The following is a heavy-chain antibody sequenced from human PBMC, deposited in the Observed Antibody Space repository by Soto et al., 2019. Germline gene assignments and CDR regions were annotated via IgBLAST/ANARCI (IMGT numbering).Heavy chain of an antibody. CDR3: ARQKNGDYYGSYYYMDV. J-gene: IGHJ6*03. CDR1: GGSISSYS. CDR2: IYYSGST. Sequence: SETLSLTCTVSGGSISSYSWSWIRQPPGKGLEWIGYIYYSGSTNYNPSLKSRLTISVDTSKNQFSLKLSSVTAADTAVYYCARQKNGDYYGSYYYMDVWGKGTTVTVSS. V-gene: IGHV4-59*08. D-gene: IGHD3-10*01.